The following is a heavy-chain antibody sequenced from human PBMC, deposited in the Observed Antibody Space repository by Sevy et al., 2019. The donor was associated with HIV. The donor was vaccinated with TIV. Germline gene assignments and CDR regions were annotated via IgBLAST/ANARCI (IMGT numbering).Heavy chain of an antibody. J-gene: IGHJ5*02. CDR3: ARGIAAAGTRWFDP. Sequence: GGSLRLSCAASGFTVSSNYMSWVRQAPGKGLEWVSVIYSGGSTYYADSVKGRFTISRDNSKNTLYLQMNSLRAEDTAVYYCARGIAAAGTRWFDPWGQGTLVTVSS. D-gene: IGHD6-13*01. CDR2: IYSGGST. CDR1: GFTVSSNY. V-gene: IGHV3-66*02.